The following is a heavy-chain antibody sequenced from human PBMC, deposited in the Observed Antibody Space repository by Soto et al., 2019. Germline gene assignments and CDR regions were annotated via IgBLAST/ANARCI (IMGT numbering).Heavy chain of an antibody. Sequence: QITLKESGPTLVKPTQTLTLTCTFSGFSLSTTRVGVGWIRQPPGKALEWLALIYWDDDKRYSPSLKSRLPITKDTSKNQVVPTMTNMDPVDTATYYCAHSVVAGLGYYFDYWGQGTLVTVSS. CDR3: AHSVVAGLGYYFDY. V-gene: IGHV2-5*02. CDR2: IYWDDDK. J-gene: IGHJ4*02. D-gene: IGHD6-19*01. CDR1: GFSLSTTRVG.